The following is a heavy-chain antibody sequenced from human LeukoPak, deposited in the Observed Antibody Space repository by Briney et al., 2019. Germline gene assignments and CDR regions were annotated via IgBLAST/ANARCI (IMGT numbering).Heavy chain of an antibody. CDR2: IHHDGRI. D-gene: IGHD3-16*02. CDR1: GFSFSSNW. CDR3: ARSHDHLWGNYPDY. V-gene: IGHV4-4*02. Sequence: GSLRLSCAAPGFSFSSNWMGWVRQPPGKGLEWIGEIHHDGRINYNPSLKSRVTLSVDKSKNQFSLRLTSVTAADTAMYYCARSHDHLWGNYPDYWGQGTLVTVSS. J-gene: IGHJ4*02.